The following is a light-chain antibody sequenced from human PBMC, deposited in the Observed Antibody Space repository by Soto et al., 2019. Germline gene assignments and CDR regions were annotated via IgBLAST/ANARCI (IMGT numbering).Light chain of an antibody. Sequence: DIQMTQSPSSLSASVGDRVSITCRASQGISNYLAWYQQKPGKVPKVLIYAASTLHTGVPSRFSGGGSGTDFTLTINSLHPDDIVIYFCQNYCSAPITFGQGTRLEIK. CDR1: QGISNY. J-gene: IGKJ5*01. CDR3: QNYCSAPIT. V-gene: IGKV1-27*01. CDR2: AAS.